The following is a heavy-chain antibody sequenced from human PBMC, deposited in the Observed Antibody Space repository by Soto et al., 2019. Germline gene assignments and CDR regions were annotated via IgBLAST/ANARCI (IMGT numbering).Heavy chain of an antibody. Sequence: EVQLVESGGGLVQPGGSLKLSCAASGFAFSDSAMHWVRQASGKGLEWVGRIRSKPNSYATAYAASVKGRFTISRDDSKNTAYLQMNSLKTEDTAVYYCTRPQDTPLGHDGMDVWGQGTTVTVSS. CDR3: TRPQDTPLGHDGMDV. D-gene: IGHD2-2*02. J-gene: IGHJ6*02. V-gene: IGHV3-73*01. CDR1: GFAFSDSA. CDR2: IRSKPNSYAT.